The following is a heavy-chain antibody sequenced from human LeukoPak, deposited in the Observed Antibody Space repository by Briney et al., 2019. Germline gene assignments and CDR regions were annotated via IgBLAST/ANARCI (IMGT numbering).Heavy chain of an antibody. V-gene: IGHV3-23*01. D-gene: IGHD4-17*01. CDR1: GFTFSSYA. J-gene: IGHJ4*02. CDR2: ISGSGGST. CDR3: AKSTTVTQRGYFDY. Sequence: HPGGSLRLSCAASGFTFSSYAMSWVRQAPGKGLEWVSAISGSGGSTYYADSVKGRFTISRDNSKNTLYLQMNSLRAEDTAVYYCAKSTTVTQRGYFDYWGQGTLVTVSS.